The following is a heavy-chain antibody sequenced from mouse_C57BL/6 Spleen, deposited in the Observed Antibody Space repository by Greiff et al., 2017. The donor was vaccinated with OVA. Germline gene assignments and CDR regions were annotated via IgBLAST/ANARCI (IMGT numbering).Heavy chain of an antibody. CDR3: ARRGSPYAMDY. V-gene: IGHV5-4*03. CDR2: ISDGGSYT. CDR1: GFTFSSYA. Sequence: EVMLVESGGGLVKPGGSLKLSCAASGFTFSSYAMSWVRQTPEKRLEWVATISDGGSYTYYPDNVKGRFTISRDNAKNNLYLQMSHLKSEDTAMYYCARRGSPYAMDYWGQGTSVTVSS. J-gene: IGHJ4*01.